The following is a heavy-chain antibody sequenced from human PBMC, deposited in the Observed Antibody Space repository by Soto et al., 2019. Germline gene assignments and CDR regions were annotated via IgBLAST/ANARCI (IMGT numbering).Heavy chain of an antibody. CDR3: ARGDDDFWSGYYPFDY. J-gene: IGHJ4*02. CDR1: GGSVSSGSYY. CDR2: IYYSGST. D-gene: IGHD3-3*01. V-gene: IGHV4-61*01. Sequence: PSETLSLTCTVSGGSVSSGSYYWSWIRQPPGKGLEWIGYIYYSGSTNYNPSLKSRVTISVDTSKNQFSLKLSSVTAADTAVYYCARGDDDFWSGYYPFDYWGQGTLVTVS.